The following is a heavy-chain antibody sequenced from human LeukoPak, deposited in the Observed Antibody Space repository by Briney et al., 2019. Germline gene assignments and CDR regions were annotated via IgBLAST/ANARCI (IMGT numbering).Heavy chain of an antibody. Sequence: SVKVSCKASGGTFSSYAISWVRQAPGQGLEWMGGIIPIFCTANYAQKFQGRVTITTDESTSTAYMELSSLRSEDTAVYYCAREAITGTWESHWFDPWGQGTLVTVSS. D-gene: IGHD1-20*01. CDR1: GGTFSSYA. CDR3: AREAITGTWESHWFDP. CDR2: IIPIFCTA. J-gene: IGHJ5*02. V-gene: IGHV1-69*05.